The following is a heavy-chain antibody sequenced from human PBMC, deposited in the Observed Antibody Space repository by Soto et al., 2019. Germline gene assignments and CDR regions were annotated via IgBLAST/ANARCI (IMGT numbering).Heavy chain of an antibody. CDR1: GGSISSYY. J-gene: IGHJ2*01. CDR2: IYYSGST. CDR3: ARRYYYDSSASGWYFDL. V-gene: IGHV4-59*01. Sequence: LSLTCTVSGGSISSYYWSWIRQPPGKGLEWIGYIYYSGSTNYNPSLKSRVTISVDTSKNQFSLKLSSVTAADTAVYYCARRYYYDSSASGWYFDLWGRGTLVTVSS. D-gene: IGHD3-22*01.